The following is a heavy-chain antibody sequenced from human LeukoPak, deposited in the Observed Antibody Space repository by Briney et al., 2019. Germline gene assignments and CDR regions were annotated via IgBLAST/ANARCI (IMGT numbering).Heavy chain of an antibody. CDR1: GFTFSTSV. CDR3: AKQGLVPATAGD. D-gene: IGHD2-2*01. J-gene: IGHJ4*02. Sequence: GGSLRRSCAASGFTFSTSVMHWVRQAPGKGLEWSSFIRFDGSEKYYADSVKARFSISRDNSMNTLYLQMNSLRPEDTAVYYCAKQGLVPATAGDWGQGTLVTVSS. CDR2: IRFDGSEK. V-gene: IGHV3-30*02.